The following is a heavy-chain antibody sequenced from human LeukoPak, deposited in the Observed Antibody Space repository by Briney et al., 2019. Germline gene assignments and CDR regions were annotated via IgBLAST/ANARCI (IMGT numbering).Heavy chain of an antibody. D-gene: IGHD3-3*01. CDR3: ARASITIFGGGYFDY. CDR2: INPNSGGT. V-gene: IGHV1-2*02. CDR1: GYTFTGYY. J-gene: IGHJ4*02. Sequence: GASVKVSCKASGYTFTGYYMHWVRQAPGQGLEWMGWINPNSGGTNYAQKFQGRVTMTRDTSISTAYMELSRLRSDDTAVYYCARASITIFGGGYFDYWGQGTLVTVSS.